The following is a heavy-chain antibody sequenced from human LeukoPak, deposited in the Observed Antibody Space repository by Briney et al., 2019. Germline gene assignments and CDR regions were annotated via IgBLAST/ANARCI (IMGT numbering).Heavy chain of an antibody. CDR1: GDRFTSYW. J-gene: IGHJ4*02. CDR3: ARRLLGSQNYFDF. Sequence: PGESLKISCRASGDRFTSYWIAWVRQMPGKGLEWMGIVFPGDSDTRYSPSFQGQVTISVDRSTRTAYLQWSRLQASDNGLYFCARRLLGSQNYFDFLCQGTRVTVFS. V-gene: IGHV5-51*01. CDR2: VFPGDSDT.